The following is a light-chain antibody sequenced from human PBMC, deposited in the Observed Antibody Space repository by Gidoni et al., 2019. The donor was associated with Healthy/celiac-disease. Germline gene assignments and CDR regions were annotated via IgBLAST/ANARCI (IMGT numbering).Light chain of an antibody. Sequence: DTQMTQSPSSLSASVGDRVTITCQASQDISNYLNWYQQKPGKAPKLLLYDASNLETGVPSRFSGSGSGTDFTFTISSLQPEDIATYHCQQYDNLLYSFGQGTKLEIK. V-gene: IGKV1-33*01. J-gene: IGKJ2*03. CDR2: DAS. CDR3: QQYDNLLYS. CDR1: QDISNY.